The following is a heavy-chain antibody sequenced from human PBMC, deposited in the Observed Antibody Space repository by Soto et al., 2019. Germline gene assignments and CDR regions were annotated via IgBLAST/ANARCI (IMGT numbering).Heavy chain of an antibody. CDR2: IYYSGST. CDR1: GGSISSYC. Sequence: SETRSRTWTVSGGSISSYCWSGIREPPGKGLEWIGYIYYSGSTNYNPSLKSRVTISVDTSKNQFSLKLSSVTAADTAVYYCARDRWRGRYFDWLEDWFDPWGQGTLVTVSS. V-gene: IGHV4-59*01. D-gene: IGHD3-9*01. CDR3: ARDRWRGRYFDWLEDWFDP. J-gene: IGHJ5*02.